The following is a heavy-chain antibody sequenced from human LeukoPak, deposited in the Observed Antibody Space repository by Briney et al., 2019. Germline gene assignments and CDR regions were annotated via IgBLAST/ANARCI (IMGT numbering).Heavy chain of an antibody. CDR1: GFTFSSHA. D-gene: IGHD5-18*01. CDR3: AKGGSRGYSYGYLDY. CDR2: ISNSGGST. V-gene: IGHV3-23*01. Sequence: PGASLRLSCAASGFTFSSHAMSWVRQAPGKGLEWVSAISNSGGSTHYADSVKGRFTISRDNSKNTLYLQMNSLRAEDTAVYYCAKGGSRGYSYGYLDYWGQGTLVTVSS. J-gene: IGHJ4*02.